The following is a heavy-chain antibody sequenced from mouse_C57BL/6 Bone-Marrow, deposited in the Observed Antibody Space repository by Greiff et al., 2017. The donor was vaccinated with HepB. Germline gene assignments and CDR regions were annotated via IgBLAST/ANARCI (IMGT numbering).Heavy chain of an antibody. V-gene: IGHV1-80*01. D-gene: IGHD1-1*01. CDR2: IYPGDGDT. Sequence: QVQLQQSGAELVKPGASVKISCKASGYAFSSYWMNWVKQRPGKGLEWIGQIYPGDGDTNYNGKFKGKATLTADKSSSTAYMQRSSLTSEDSAVYFCARSSYYGSSYEYYFDYWGQGTTLTVSS. J-gene: IGHJ2*01. CDR1: GYAFSSYW. CDR3: ARSSYYGSSYEYYFDY.